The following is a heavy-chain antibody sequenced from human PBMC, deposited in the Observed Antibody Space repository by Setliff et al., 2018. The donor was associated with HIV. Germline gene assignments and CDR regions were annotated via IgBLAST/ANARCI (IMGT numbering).Heavy chain of an antibody. CDR1: GDSASNSRYY. V-gene: IGHV4-30-4*08. CDR2: IYYNGNAY. D-gene: IGHD2-21*02. CDR3: AREVDVVTTSDAFDI. Sequence: SETLSLTCTVSGDSASNSRYYWSWIRQPPGKGLEWIGYIYYNGNAYYYNPSLKSRTTISLDTSMNQFSLKLTSVTAADTAVYYCAREVDVVTTSDAFDIWGQGTMVTVSS. J-gene: IGHJ3*02.